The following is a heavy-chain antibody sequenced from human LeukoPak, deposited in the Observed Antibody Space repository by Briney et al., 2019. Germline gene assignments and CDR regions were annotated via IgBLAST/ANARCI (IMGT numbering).Heavy chain of an antibody. CDR2: ISSSGSKI. V-gene: IGHV3-48*03. J-gene: IGHJ3*02. D-gene: IGHD3-16*01. CDR1: GFTFSGYE. CDR3: ARILGAAFDI. Sequence: GGSLRLSCAASGFTFSGYEMNWVRQAPGQGLEWVSYISSSGSKIYYTDSVRGRFTISRDNAKNSLYLQMDSLRAEDRAVYYCARILGAAFDIWGQGTMVTVSS.